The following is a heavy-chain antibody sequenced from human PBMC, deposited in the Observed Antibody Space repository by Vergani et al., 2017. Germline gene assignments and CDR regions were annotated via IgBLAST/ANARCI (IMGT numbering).Heavy chain of an antibody. CDR3: ARDRSYCSSTSCSNWFDP. V-gene: IGHV3-30-3*01. D-gene: IGHD2-2*01. CDR2: ISYDGSNK. J-gene: IGHJ5*02. Sequence: VQLLESGGGVVQPGRSLRLSCAASGFTFSSYAMHWVRQAPGKGLEWVAVISYDGSNKYYADSVKGRFTISRDNSKNTLYLQMNSLRAEDTAVYYCARDRSYCSSTSCSNWFDPWGQGTLVTVSS. CDR1: GFTFSSYA.